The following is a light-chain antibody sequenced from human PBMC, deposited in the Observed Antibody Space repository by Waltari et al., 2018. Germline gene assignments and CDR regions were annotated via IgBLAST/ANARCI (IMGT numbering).Light chain of an antibody. Sequence: DIVMTQSPDSLAVSLGERATINCKSSQSVLYSSNNKNYLAWYQPKPGQPPKLLIYWASTRESGVPDRFSGSGSGTDFTLTISSLLAEDVALYYCQQYYTTPPTFGPGTKVDIK. CDR1: QSVLYSSNNKNY. CDR2: WAS. CDR3: QQYYTTPPT. J-gene: IGKJ3*01. V-gene: IGKV4-1*01.